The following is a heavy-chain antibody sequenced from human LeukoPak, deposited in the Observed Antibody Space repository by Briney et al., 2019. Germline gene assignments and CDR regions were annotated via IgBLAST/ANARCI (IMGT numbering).Heavy chain of an antibody. V-gene: IGHV3-23*01. D-gene: IGHD6-19*01. CDR1: GFTFSTYT. CDR3: ARDLKVYSSGWIFDY. CDR2: IGSSGGGI. J-gene: IGHJ4*02. Sequence: GGSLRLSCAASGFTFSTYTMYWVRHPPGKRLEWVSIIGSSGGGIHYADSVKGRFTISRDNSKNALYLQMNSLRAEDAAVYYCARDLKVYSSGWIFDYWGQGTLVTVSS.